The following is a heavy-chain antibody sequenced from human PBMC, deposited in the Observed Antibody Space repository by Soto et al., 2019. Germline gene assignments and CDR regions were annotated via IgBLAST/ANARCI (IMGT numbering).Heavy chain of an antibody. CDR3: ARIYCSGGSCYSGYYYYYGMDV. Sequence: SVPTLVNPTEALTLTCTVSVFSLSNARMGVSWIRQPPGKALEWLAHIFSNDEKSYSTSLKSRLTVSKDTSKSQVVLTMTNMDPVDTATYYCARIYCSGGSCYSGYYYYYGMDVWGQGTTVTVSS. D-gene: IGHD2-15*01. J-gene: IGHJ6*02. CDR1: VFSLSNARMG. V-gene: IGHV2-26*01. CDR2: IFSNDEK.